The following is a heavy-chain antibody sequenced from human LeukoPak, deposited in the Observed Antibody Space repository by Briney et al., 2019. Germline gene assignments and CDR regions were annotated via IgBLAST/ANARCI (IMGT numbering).Heavy chain of an antibody. CDR3: ARDSAAVDAFDI. Sequence: GGSLRLSCAASGFTVSSNYMSWVRQAPGKGLEWVSVIYSGGSTYYADSVKGRFTIPRDNSKNTLYLQMNSLRAEDTAVYYCARDSAAVDAFDIWGQGTMVTVSS. V-gene: IGHV3-66*01. J-gene: IGHJ3*02. CDR1: GFTVSSNY. D-gene: IGHD3-10*01. CDR2: IYSGGST.